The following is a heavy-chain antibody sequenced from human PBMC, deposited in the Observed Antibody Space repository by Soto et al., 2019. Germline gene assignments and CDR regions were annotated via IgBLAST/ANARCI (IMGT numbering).Heavy chain of an antibody. CDR2: ISGSGGST. CDR3: AKRTVGWYFDL. V-gene: IGHV3-23*01. Sequence: EVQLLEAGGGLVQPGGSPRLSCAASGFTFSSYAMSWVRQAPGKGLEWVSAISGSGGSTYYAYSVKGRFTISRNNSKNTLYLPMNSLRAEDTAVYYCAKRTVGWYFDLWGRGTLVTVSS. D-gene: IGHD4-17*01. CDR1: GFTFSSYA. J-gene: IGHJ2*01.